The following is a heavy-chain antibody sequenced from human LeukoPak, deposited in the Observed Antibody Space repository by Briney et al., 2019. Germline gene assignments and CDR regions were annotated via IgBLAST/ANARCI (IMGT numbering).Heavy chain of an antibody. CDR3: ARDLFYSVSGTYYNVGRVFNY. J-gene: IGHJ4*02. CDR1: GYTFTGYY. CDR2: VNPNSGGT. V-gene: IGHV1-2*02. D-gene: IGHD3-10*01. Sequence: ASVKVSCKASGYTFTGYYIHWVRQAPGQGLEWMGWVNPNSGGTNYAQKFQGRVTMTRDTSITTAYMELTSLRSDDTAVYYCARDLFYSVSGTYYNVGRVFNYWGQGTLVTVSS.